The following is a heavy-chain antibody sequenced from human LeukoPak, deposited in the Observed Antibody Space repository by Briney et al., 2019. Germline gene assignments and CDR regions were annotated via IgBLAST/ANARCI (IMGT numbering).Heavy chain of an antibody. D-gene: IGHD2-2*01. CDR1: GGSVSTGSYY. J-gene: IGHJ4*02. CDR3: ARGEDYQLLGRNFDY. Sequence: SETLSLTCSVSGGSVSTGSYYWSWIRQPPGKGLEWIGCIYYSGSTNSNPSLKSRVTISVDTSKNQFSVKLSSVTAADTAVYYCARGEDYQLLGRNFDYWGQGTLVTVSS. V-gene: IGHV4-61*01. CDR2: IYYSGST.